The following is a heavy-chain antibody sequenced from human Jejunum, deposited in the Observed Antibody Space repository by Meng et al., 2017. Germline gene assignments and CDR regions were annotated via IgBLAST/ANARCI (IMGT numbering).Heavy chain of an antibody. J-gene: IGHJ4*02. Sequence: GESLKISCAASGLIFRNFWMHWVRQVPGKGPVWVSRINSDETSTKYAVSVRGRFTISRANAKTTLYLQMTSLRADDSTIYYCTRRDESGGYFDSWGQGTLVTVSS. V-gene: IGHV3-74*01. CDR2: INSDETST. D-gene: IGHD2-8*02. CDR3: TRRDESGGYFDS. CDR1: GLIFRNFW.